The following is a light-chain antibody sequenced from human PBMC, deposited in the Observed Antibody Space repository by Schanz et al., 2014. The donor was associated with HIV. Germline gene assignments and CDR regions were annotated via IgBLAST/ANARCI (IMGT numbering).Light chain of an antibody. Sequence: QSALTQPPSASGSPGQSVTISCTGTSSDVGGYNYVSWYQQHTGKAPKLMIYEVSKRPSGVPDRFSGSKSGNSAFLTISGLQAEDEADYYCSSKRSGDTTPFVFGSGTKLTVL. CDR3: SSKRSGDTTPFV. CDR2: EVS. V-gene: IGLV2-8*01. CDR1: SSDVGGYNY. J-gene: IGLJ1*01.